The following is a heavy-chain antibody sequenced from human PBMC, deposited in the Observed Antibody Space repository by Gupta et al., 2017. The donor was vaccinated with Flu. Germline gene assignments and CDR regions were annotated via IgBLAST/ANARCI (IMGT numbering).Heavy chain of an antibody. V-gene: IGHV3-53*04. Sequence: EVQLVESGGGLVQPGGSLRLSCAVSGFTVSGNYMSWVRRAPGKGLEWVSVIHACGSTFYADSAKGRFTISRHNSENTVYLQMNSLRGEDTAVYYCARGPNFDIWGQGTMVTVSS. CDR2: IHACGST. CDR3: ARGPNFDI. J-gene: IGHJ3*02. CDR1: GFTVSGNY.